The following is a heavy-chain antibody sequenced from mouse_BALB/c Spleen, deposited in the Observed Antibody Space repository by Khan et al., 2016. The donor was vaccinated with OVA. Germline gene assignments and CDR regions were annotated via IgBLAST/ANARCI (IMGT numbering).Heavy chain of an antibody. CDR1: GFNIKDYY. Sequence: VQLQQSGAELVRPGALVKLSCKASGFNIKDYYILWVKQRPEQGLEWIGWIDPENGNTIYDPKFQAKASKTADTSSNTAYLQLSSLTSEDTAVYYCARRGYGNYWFAYWGQGTLVTVSA. CDR3: ARRGYGNYWFAY. D-gene: IGHD2-1*01. CDR2: IDPENGNT. V-gene: IGHV14-1*02. J-gene: IGHJ3*01.